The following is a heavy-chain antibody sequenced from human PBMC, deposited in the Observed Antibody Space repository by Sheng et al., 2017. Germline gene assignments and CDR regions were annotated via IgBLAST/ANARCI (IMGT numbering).Heavy chain of an antibody. CDR2: ISGSGGST. D-gene: IGHD3-3*01. J-gene: IGHJ3*02. CDR3: AKDGFEYITIFGVVIKSGAFDI. CDR1: GFTFSSYA. Sequence: EVQLLESGGGLVQPGGSLRLSCAASGFTFSSYAMSWVRQAPGKGLEWVSAISGSGGSTYYADSVKGRFTISRDNSKNTLYLQMNSLRAEDTAVYYCAKDGFEYITIFGVVIKSGAFDIWGQGTMVTVSS. V-gene: IGHV3-23*01.